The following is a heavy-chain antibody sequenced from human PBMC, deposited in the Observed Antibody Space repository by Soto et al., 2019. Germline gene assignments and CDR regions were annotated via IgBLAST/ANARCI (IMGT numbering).Heavy chain of an antibody. CDR3: ASSRGYCSGGSCYGVVAFDI. V-gene: IGHV1-8*01. Sequence: ASVKVSCKASGYTFTSYDINWVRQATGQGLEWMGWMNPNSGNTGYAQKFQGRVTMPRNTSIITAYMELCSLRSEDTAVYYCASSRGYCSGGSCYGVVAFDIWGQGTMVTVSS. J-gene: IGHJ3*02. CDR1: GYTFTSYD. CDR2: MNPNSGNT. D-gene: IGHD2-15*01.